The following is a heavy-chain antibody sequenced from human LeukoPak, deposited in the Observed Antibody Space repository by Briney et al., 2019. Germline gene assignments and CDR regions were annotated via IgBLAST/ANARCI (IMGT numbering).Heavy chain of an antibody. CDR2: IIPIFGTA. D-gene: IGHD5-24*01. J-gene: IGHJ4*02. V-gene: IGHV1-69*13. Sequence: ASVKVSCKASGGIFSSYAISWVRQAPGQGLEWMGGIIPIFGTANYAQKFQGRVTITADESTSTAYMELSSLRSEDTAVYYCARDRAASRWLQFYYFDYWGQGTLVTVSS. CDR1: GGIFSSYA. CDR3: ARDRAASRWLQFYYFDY.